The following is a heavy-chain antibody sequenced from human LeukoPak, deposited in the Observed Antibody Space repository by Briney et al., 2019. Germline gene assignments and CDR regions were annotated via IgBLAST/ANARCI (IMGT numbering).Heavy chain of an antibody. CDR1: GGSISGSNYY. J-gene: IGHJ4*02. D-gene: IGHD1-26*01. CDR3: ATFQVGATTDFDY. V-gene: IGHV4-39*07. CDR2: VYYSGST. Sequence: SETLSLTCTVSGGSISGSNYYWGWIRQPPGKGLQWIGSVYYSGSTFYKPSLKSRVTISVDTSKNQFSLKLSSVTAADTAVYYCATFQVGATTDFDYWGQGTLVTVSS.